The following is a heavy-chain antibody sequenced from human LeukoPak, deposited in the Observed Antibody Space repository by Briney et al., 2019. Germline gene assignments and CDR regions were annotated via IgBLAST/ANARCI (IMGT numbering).Heavy chain of an antibody. D-gene: IGHD4-17*01. J-gene: IGHJ4*02. Sequence: GGSLRLSCAASEFTFSSHDMRWVRQAPGKGLEWVSSIVHIGTGTYYAGSVKGRFTISRDNSKNTLFLQMNSLSAEDTAVYYCTRLALVTTSGAFSDYWGQGTLVTVSS. CDR3: TRLALVTTSGAFSDY. CDR2: IVHIGTGT. V-gene: IGHV3-23*01. CDR1: EFTFSSHD.